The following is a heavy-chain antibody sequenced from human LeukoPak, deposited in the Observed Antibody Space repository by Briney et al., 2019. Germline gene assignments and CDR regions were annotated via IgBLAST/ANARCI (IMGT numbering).Heavy chain of an antibody. D-gene: IGHD3-16*02. CDR1: GGSISSYY. Sequence: SETLSLTCTVSGGSISSYYWSWIRQPQGKGLELFGYIYYSGSTNYNPSLKSRVTISVDTSKNQLSLKLSSVTAADTAGYYCPRQSRYPPYNWFDPRGQGTLVTVSS. CDR3: PRQSRYPPYNWFDP. J-gene: IGHJ5*02. CDR2: IYYSGST. V-gene: IGHV4-59*08.